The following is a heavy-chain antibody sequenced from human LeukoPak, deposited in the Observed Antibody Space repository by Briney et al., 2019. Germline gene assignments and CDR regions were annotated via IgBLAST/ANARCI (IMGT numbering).Heavy chain of an antibody. CDR3: AKSGSYLRVDWFDA. Sequence: SGGSLRLSYPLSSFTLADYAIGSARQAPGNCLEWHPGIRWNSGSIVYAESVKGRFTISRDNAKNSLYLQMNSLRAEDTAFYYCAKSGSYLRVDWFDAWGQGTLVTVSS. J-gene: IGHJ5*02. D-gene: IGHD1-26*01. V-gene: IGHV3-9*01. CDR2: IRWNSGSI. CDR1: SFTLADYA.